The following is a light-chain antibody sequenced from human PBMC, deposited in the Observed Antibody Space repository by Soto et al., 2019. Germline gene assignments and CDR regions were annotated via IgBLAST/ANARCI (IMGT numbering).Light chain of an antibody. CDR3: MQATHWPPT. CDR1: QSLVYSDGNAY. CDR2: KAS. Sequence: DVVMTQSPLSLPVTPGQPASISCRSSQSLVYSDGNAYLNWFHQRPGQSPRRLIYKASKRDSGGPERIRGQGSGTDFTLQINRVEAEDVGIYYCMQATHWPPTFGRGTRVEIK. J-gene: IGKJ1*01. V-gene: IGKV2-30*01.